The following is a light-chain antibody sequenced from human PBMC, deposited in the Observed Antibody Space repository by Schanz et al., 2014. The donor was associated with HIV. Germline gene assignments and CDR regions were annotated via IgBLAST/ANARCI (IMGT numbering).Light chain of an antibody. CDR1: SSDVGSYNL. CDR2: EGS. CDR3: CSYAGSSTHVV. Sequence: QSALTQPASVSGSPGQSITISCNGTSSDVGSYNLVSWYQQHPGKAPKLMIYEGSKRPSGVSNRFSGSKSGNTASLTISGLQAEDEADYYCCSYAGSSTHVVFGGGTKVTVL. V-gene: IGLV2-23*01. J-gene: IGLJ2*01.